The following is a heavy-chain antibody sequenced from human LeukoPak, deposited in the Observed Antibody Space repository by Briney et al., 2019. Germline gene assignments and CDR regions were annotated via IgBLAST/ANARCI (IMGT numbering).Heavy chain of an antibody. CDR3: ARDHGYFDWLGK. CDR1: GFTLSSYT. D-gene: IGHD3-9*01. Sequence: PGRSLRLSCAASGFTLSSYTMHWIRQAPGKGLEWVAVISYDGSNKYYADSVKGRFTISRDNAKNTLYLQMNSLRAEDTAVYYCARDHGYFDWLGKWGQGTLVTVSS. CDR2: ISYDGSNK. J-gene: IGHJ4*02. V-gene: IGHV3-30-3*01.